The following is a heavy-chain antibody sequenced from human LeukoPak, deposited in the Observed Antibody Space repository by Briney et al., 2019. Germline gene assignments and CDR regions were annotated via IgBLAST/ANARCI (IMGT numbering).Heavy chain of an antibody. CDR2: IYYSGST. Sequence: SETLSLTCTVSGGSISSSSYYWGWIRQPPGKGLEWIGSIYYSGSTYYNSSLKSRVTISVDTSKNQFSLKLSSVTAADTAVYYCARQTAVVTSDFDYWGQGTLVTVSP. CDR1: GGSISSSSYY. CDR3: ARQTAVVTSDFDY. V-gene: IGHV4-39*01. J-gene: IGHJ4*02. D-gene: IGHD4-23*01.